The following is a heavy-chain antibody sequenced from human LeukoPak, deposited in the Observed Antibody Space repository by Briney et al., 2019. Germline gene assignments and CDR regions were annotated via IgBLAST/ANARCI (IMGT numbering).Heavy chain of an antibody. D-gene: IGHD6-13*01. CDR2: IHTSGST. CDR3: ARGLEQLVSLGAFDI. V-gene: IGHV4-4*07. CDR1: SDSISSYY. Sequence: SETLSLTCTVPSDSISSYYWSWIRQPAGKGLEWIGRIHTSGSTNHNPSLTSRVTMSVDTSKNQFSLKLSSVTAADTAVYYCARGLEQLVSLGAFDIWGQGTMVTVSS. J-gene: IGHJ3*02.